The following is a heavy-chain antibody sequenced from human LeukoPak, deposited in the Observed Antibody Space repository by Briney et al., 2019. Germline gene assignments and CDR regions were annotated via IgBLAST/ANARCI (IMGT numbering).Heavy chain of an antibody. Sequence: PGRSLRLSCAASGFTFSTYAMHWVRLPPGKGLEWVALISFDGSNKYYADSVKGRFTISRDSSKSTLYLQMNSLRAEDTAVYYCARAAFSSGWKAGVNYWGQGTLVTVSS. CDR1: GFTFSTYA. J-gene: IGHJ4*02. V-gene: IGHV3-30*04. D-gene: IGHD6-19*01. CDR3: ARAAFSSGWKAGVNY. CDR2: ISFDGSNK.